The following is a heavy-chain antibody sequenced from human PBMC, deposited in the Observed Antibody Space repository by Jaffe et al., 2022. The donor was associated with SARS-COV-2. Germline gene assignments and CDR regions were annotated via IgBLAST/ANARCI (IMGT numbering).Heavy chain of an antibody. Sequence: QVQLQESGPGLVKPSETLSLTCTVSGGSISSYYWSWIRQPPGKGLEWIGYIYYSGSTNYNPSLKSRVTISVDTSKNQFSLKLSSVTAADTAVYYCAGLGRGVFDYWGQGTLVTVSS. CDR2: IYYSGST. CDR1: GGSISSYY. CDR3: AGLGRGVFDY. V-gene: IGHV4-59*01. J-gene: IGHJ4*02.